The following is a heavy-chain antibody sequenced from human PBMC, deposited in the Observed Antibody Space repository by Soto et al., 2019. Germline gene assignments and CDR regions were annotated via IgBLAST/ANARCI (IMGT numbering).Heavy chain of an antibody. CDR2: IIPIFGTA. J-gene: IGHJ6*02. D-gene: IGHD1-26*01. Sequence: VKVACKASGCTFSSYAISWVRQAPGQGLEWMGGIIPIFGTANYAQKFQGRVTITADKSTSTAYMELSSLRSEDTAVYYCARYRRRWQLDYYSYGMDVWGQGTTVPVSS. V-gene: IGHV1-69*13. CDR3: ARYRRRWQLDYYSYGMDV. CDR1: GCTFSSYA.